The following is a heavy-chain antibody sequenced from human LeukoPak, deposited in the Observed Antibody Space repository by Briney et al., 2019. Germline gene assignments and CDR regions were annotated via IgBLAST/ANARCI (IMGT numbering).Heavy chain of an antibody. J-gene: IGHJ6*02. CDR1: GYTFTSYA. D-gene: IGHD4-23*01. CDR2: INAGNGNT. V-gene: IGHV1-3*01. CDR3: ARDLSVTPYHYGMDV. Sequence: ASVNVSCKASGYTFTSYAMHWVRQAPGQRLEWMGWINAGNGNTKYSQKFQGRVTITRDTSASTAYMELRSLRSDDTAVYYCARDLSVTPYHYGMDVWGQGTTVTVSS.